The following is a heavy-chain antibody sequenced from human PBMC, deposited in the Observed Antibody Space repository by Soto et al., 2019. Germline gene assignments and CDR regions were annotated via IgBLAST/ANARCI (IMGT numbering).Heavy chain of an antibody. CDR1: GGCISSSSYY. J-gene: IGHJ6*02. CDR3: ERQLRINHFGMDV. Sequence: PXASLSLTCTVCGGCISSSSYYWGWIRQPPGKGLEWIGSIYYSGSTYYNPSLKSRVTISVDTSKNQFSLKLSSVTAADTAVYYCERQLRINHFGMDVWGQGTTVTVSS. V-gene: IGHV4-39*01. CDR2: IYYSGST.